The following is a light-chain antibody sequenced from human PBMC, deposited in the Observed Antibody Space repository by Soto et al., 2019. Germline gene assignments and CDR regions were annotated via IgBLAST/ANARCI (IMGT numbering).Light chain of an antibody. J-gene: IGKJ1*01. CDR2: GAS. CDR3: QQYGSSGT. V-gene: IGKV3-20*01. Sequence: EIVLTHAPCTLSLSPVGRATRSCRASQSVSNNYLAWYQQKPGQAPRLLIYGASNRATGIPDRFSGSGSGTDFTLTISRLEPEDFAVYYCQQYGSSGTFGQGTKVDIK. CDR1: QSVSNNY.